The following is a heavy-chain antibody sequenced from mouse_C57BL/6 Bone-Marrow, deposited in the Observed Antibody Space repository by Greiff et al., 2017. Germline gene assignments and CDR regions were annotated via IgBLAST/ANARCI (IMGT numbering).Heavy chain of an antibody. CDR3: ARSGHYYGSSYWYFDV. D-gene: IGHD1-1*01. Sequence: QVQLQQSGAELMKPGASVKLSCKSTGYTFTGYWIEWVKQRPGHGLEWIGEILPGSGSTNYNQKFKGKATFTADTSSNTAYMQLSSLTTEDSAIYYCARSGHYYGSSYWYFDVWGTGTTVTISS. V-gene: IGHV1-9*01. J-gene: IGHJ1*03. CDR1: GYTFTGYW. CDR2: ILPGSGST.